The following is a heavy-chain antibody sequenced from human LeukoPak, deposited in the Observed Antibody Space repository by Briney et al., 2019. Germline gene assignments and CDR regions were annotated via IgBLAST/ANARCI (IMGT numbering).Heavy chain of an antibody. D-gene: IGHD3-3*01. V-gene: IGHV3-23*01. CDR1: GFTFSSYA. CDR3: ARGSPYYDFWSGYLGYYYYGMDV. CDR2: ISGSGGST. Sequence: GGSLRLSCAASGFTFSSYAMSWVRQAPGKGLEWVSAISGSGGSTYYADSVKGRFTISRDNAKNTLYLQMNSLRAEDTAVYYCARGSPYYDFWSGYLGYYYYGMDVWGQGTTVTVSS. J-gene: IGHJ6*02.